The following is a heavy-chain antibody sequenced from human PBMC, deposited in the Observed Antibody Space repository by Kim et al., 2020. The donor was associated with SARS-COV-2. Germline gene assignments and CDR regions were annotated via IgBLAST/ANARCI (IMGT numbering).Heavy chain of an antibody. J-gene: IGHJ4*02. Sequence: SGSTSSNPSLKSPVTISVETSKTQFSLKLSSVTAADTAVYYCARHNGLDYWGQGTLVTVSS. CDR2: SGST. V-gene: IGHV4-39*01. CDR3: ARHNGLDY. D-gene: IGHD2-8*01.